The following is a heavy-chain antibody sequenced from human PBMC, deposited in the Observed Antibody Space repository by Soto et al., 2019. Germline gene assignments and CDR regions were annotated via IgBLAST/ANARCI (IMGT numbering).Heavy chain of an antibody. V-gene: IGHV3-74*01. D-gene: IGHD2-2*01. CDR2: INSDGSST. CDR3: ARDLFDIVVVPAAPGY. CDR1: GFTFSSYW. J-gene: IGHJ4*02. Sequence: EVQLVESGGGLVQPGGSLRLSCAASGFTFSSYWMHWVRQAPGKGLVWVSRINSDGSSTSYADSVKGRFTISRDNAKNTLYLQMNSRRAEDTAVYYCARDLFDIVVVPAAPGYWGQGTLVTVSS.